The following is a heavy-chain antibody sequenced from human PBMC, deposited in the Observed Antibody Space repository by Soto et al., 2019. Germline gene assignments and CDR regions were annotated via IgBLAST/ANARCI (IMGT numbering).Heavy chain of an antibody. D-gene: IGHD3-16*02. Sequence: EVQLLESGGGLVQPGGSLRLSCAASGFTFSSYAMSWVRQAPGKGLEWVSAISGSGGSTYYADSVKGRFTISRDNSKNTLYLQMNSLRAEDTAVYYCAKIPSSPFGGVIVIPGWFDPWGQGTLVTVSS. CDR2: ISGSGGST. V-gene: IGHV3-23*01. J-gene: IGHJ5*02. CDR3: AKIPSSPFGGVIVIPGWFDP. CDR1: GFTFSSYA.